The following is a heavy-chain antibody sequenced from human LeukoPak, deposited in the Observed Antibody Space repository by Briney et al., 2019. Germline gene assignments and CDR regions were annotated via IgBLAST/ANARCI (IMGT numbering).Heavy chain of an antibody. CDR2: VYSDDTK. V-gene: IGHV3-48*02. Sequence: GGSLRLSCAASRFSFRNYGMSWVRQAPGKGLEWVSYVYSDDTKVYADSVKGRFTISRDNAKNSLYLQMHSLEDEDTAVYYCARPIMVQGNNFAAFDSWGQGTLVTVSS. D-gene: IGHD3-10*01. CDR1: RFSFRNYG. CDR3: ARPIMVQGNNFAAFDS. J-gene: IGHJ4*02.